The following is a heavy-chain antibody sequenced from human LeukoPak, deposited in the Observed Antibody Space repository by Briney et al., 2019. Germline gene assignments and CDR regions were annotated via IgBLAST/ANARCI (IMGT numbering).Heavy chain of an antibody. J-gene: IGHJ3*02. CDR1: GGSFSGYY. Sequence: SETLSLTCAVYGGSFSGYYWSWIRQPPGKGLEWIGEINHSGSTNYNPSLKSRVTISVDTSKNQFSLKLSSVTAADTAVYYCARGYCSSTSCPGAFDIWGQGTMVTVSS. CDR2: INHSGST. V-gene: IGHV4-34*01. D-gene: IGHD2-2*01. CDR3: ARGYCSSTSCPGAFDI.